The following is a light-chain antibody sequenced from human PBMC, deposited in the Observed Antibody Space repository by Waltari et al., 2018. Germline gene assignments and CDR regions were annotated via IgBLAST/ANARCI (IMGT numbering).Light chain of an antibody. CDR1: ALPKKY. CDR2: EES. CDR3: YSTDSSDTHRV. V-gene: IGLV3-10*01. J-gene: IGLJ3*02. Sequence: SYELTQPPSVSVSPGQAARLPSPGDALPKKYAYWYQQKSCQAPVLVITEESKRPSGIPERFSGSSSGTTATLTLSGAQVEDEGDYYCYSTDSSDTHRVFGGGTKLTVL.